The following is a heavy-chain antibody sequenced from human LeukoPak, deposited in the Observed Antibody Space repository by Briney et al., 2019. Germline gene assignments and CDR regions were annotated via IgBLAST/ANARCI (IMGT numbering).Heavy chain of an antibody. D-gene: IGHD3-22*01. CDR1: GGSISSYY. Sequence: PSETLSLTCTVSGGSISSYYWSWIRQPAGKGLEWIGSIYYSGSTYYNPSLKSRVTISVDTSKNQFSLKLSSVTAADTAVYYCARDPRYYYDSSFGYWGQGTLVTVSS. J-gene: IGHJ4*02. CDR2: IYYSGST. V-gene: IGHV4-4*07. CDR3: ARDPRYYYDSSFGY.